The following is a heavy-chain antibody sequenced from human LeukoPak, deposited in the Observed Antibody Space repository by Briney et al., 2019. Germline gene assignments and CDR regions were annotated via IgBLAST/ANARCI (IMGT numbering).Heavy chain of an antibody. D-gene: IGHD2-2*02. CDR1: GYTFTDYY. CDR2: VDPEDGET. CDR3: ATPGPSRGLGYCSRTSCYNV. Sequence: ASVKVSCKVSGYTFTDYYMHWVQQAPGKGLEWMGLVDPEDGETIYAEKFQGRVTITADTSTDTVYMELSILRSEDTAVYYCATPGPSRGLGYCSRTSCYNVWGKGTTVTVSS. V-gene: IGHV1-69-2*01. J-gene: IGHJ6*04.